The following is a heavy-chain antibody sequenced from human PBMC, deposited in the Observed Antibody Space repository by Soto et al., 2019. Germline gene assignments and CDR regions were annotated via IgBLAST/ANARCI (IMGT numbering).Heavy chain of an antibody. V-gene: IGHV3-74*01. J-gene: IGHJ4*02. Sequence: EVQLVESGGGLVQPGGSLRLSCAASGFTFSSYWMHWVRHAPGKGLVWVSRINSDGSSTTYADSVKGRFPISRDNAKNTLYLQMNSLRAEDTAVYYCASSLLTPFDYWGQGTLVTVSS. D-gene: IGHD7-27*01. CDR2: INSDGSST. CDR1: GFTFSSYW. CDR3: ASSLLTPFDY.